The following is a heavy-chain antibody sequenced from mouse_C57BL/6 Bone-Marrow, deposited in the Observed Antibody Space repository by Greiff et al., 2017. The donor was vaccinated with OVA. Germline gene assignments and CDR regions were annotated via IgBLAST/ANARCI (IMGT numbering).Heavy chain of an antibody. Sequence: VQLQQSGAELVRPGASVKLSCTASGFTIKDDYMHWVKQRPEQGLEWIGWIDPETGDTEYASKFQGKATITADTSSNTAYLQLSSLTSKDTAVYYCTGDYDYDGDYFDYWGQGTTLTVSS. J-gene: IGHJ2*01. CDR1: GFTIKDDY. CDR3: TGDYDYDGDYFDY. CDR2: IDPETGDT. V-gene: IGHV14-4*01. D-gene: IGHD2-4*01.